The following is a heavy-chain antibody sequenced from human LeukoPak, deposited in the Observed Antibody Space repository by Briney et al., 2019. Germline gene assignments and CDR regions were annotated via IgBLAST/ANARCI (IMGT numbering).Heavy chain of an antibody. CDR3: ARDQPYYSDSGSFVPFHY. V-gene: IGHV3-21*01. J-gene: IGHJ4*02. Sequence: KPGGSLRLPCAASGFTFGTYSMNWVRQAPGKGLEWVSSISSSSSYSYYADSVRGRFTISRDNAKNSLYLQMNTLRAEDTAVYYCARDQPYYSDSGSFVPFHYWGQGTLVTVSS. CDR2: ISSSSSYS. CDR1: GFTFGTYS. D-gene: IGHD3-10*01.